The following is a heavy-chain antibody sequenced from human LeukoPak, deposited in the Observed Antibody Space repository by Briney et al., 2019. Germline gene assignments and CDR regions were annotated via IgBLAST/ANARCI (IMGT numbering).Heavy chain of an antibody. D-gene: IGHD3-22*01. V-gene: IGHV4-59*01. J-gene: IGHJ4*02. CDR3: ARGSYYYDSSGYSETGEID. CDR2: IYYSGST. Sequence: SETLSLTCTVSGGSISSYYWSWIRQPAGKGLEWIGYIYYSGSTNYNPSLKSRVTISVDKSKNQFSLKLSSVTAADTAVYYCARGSYYYDSSGYSETGEIDWGQGTLVTVSS. CDR1: GGSISSYY.